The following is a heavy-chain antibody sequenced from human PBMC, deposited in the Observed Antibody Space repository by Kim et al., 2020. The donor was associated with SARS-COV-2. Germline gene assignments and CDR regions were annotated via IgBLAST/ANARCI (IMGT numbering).Heavy chain of an antibody. Sequence: NPSPKSRVTISVDTSKNQFSLKLSSVTAADTAVYYCARDQGYSYGTYFDYWGQGTLVTVSS. J-gene: IGHJ4*02. D-gene: IGHD5-18*01. CDR3: ARDQGYSYGTYFDY. V-gene: IGHV4-59*01.